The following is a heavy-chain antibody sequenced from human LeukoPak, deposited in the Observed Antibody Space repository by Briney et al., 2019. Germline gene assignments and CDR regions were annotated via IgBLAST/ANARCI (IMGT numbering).Heavy chain of an antibody. J-gene: IGHJ4*01. D-gene: IGHD6-19*01. CDR3: AGRGLSTGWTFDY. V-gene: IGHV4-39*01. Sequence: SETLSLTCTVSGGSSSSSSYYWGWIRQPLGEGLEWIGNVYYSGSTYYNPSLKGRVTISVDTSKNQFSLKLSSVTAADTALYYCAGRGLSTGWTFDYWGHGTLVTVSS. CDR2: VYYSGST. CDR1: GGSSSSSSYY.